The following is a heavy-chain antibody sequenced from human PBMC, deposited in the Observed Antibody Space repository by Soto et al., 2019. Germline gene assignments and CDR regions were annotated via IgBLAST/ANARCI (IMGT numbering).Heavy chain of an antibody. CDR1: GGSISSSSYY. CDR2: IYYSGST. CDR3: ASHGLYCSGGSCYFYY. D-gene: IGHD2-15*01. V-gene: IGHV4-39*01. J-gene: IGHJ4*02. Sequence: QLQLQESGPGLVKPSETLSLTCTVSGGSISSSSYYWGWIRQPPGKGLEWIGSIYYSGSTYYNPSLKSRVTLSVDTSKNQFSLKLSSVTAADTAVYYCASHGLYCSGGSCYFYYWGQGTLVTVSS.